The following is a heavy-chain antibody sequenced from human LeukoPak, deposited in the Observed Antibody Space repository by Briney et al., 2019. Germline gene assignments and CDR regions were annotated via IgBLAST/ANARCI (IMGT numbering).Heavy chain of an antibody. J-gene: IGHJ4*02. D-gene: IGHD6-6*01. CDR3: ARAYSSYTPSDY. V-gene: IGHV4-34*01. Sequence: SETLSLTCAVYGGSFSGYYWSWIRQPPGKGLEWIGEINHSGSTNYNPSLKSRVTMSVDTSKNQFSLKLSSVTAADTAVYYCARAYSSYTPSDYWGQGTLVTVSS. CDR1: GGSFSGYY. CDR2: INHSGST.